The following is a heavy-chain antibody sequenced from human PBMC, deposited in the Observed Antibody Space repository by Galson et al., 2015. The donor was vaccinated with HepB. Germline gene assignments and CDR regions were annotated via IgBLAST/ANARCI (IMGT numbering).Heavy chain of an antibody. Sequence: ETLSLTCTVSGGSISSYYWSWIRQPPGKGLERIGYIYYSGSTNYNPSLKSRVTISVDTSKNQFSLKLSSVTAADTAVYYCARVETIKHGSYYYYYGMDVWGQGTTVTVSS. CDR2: IYYSGST. CDR3: ARVETIKHGSYYYYYGMDV. D-gene: IGHD3-10*01. J-gene: IGHJ6*02. CDR1: GGSISSYY. V-gene: IGHV4-59*01.